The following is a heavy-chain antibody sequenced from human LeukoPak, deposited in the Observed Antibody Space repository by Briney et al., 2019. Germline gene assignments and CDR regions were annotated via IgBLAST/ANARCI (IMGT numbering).Heavy chain of an antibody. J-gene: IGHJ6*02. Sequence: GGSLRLSCAASGFTFSSYWMSWVRQAPGKGLEWVANIKQDGSEKYYVDSVKGRFTISRDNAKNSLYLQMNSLRAEDTAVYYCARDSKWGDRTLGYYYYGMDVWGQGTTVTVSS. D-gene: IGHD1-14*01. V-gene: IGHV3-7*01. CDR1: GFTFSSYW. CDR2: IKQDGSEK. CDR3: ARDSKWGDRTLGYYYYGMDV.